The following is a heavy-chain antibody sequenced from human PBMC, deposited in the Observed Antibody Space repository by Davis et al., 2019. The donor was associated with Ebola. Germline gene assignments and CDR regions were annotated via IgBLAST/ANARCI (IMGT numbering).Heavy chain of an antibody. V-gene: IGHV1-8*02. CDR1: GYTFTGYY. CDR2: MNPNSGNT. Sequence: AASVKVSCKASGYTFTGYYMHWVRQAPGQGLEWMGWMNPNSGNTGYAQKFQGRVTMTRNTSISTAYMELSSLRSEDTAVYYCARAGYSGYDPLTNYYYYYGMDVWGQGTTVTVSS. J-gene: IGHJ6*02. D-gene: IGHD5-12*01. CDR3: ARAGYSGYDPLTNYYYYYGMDV.